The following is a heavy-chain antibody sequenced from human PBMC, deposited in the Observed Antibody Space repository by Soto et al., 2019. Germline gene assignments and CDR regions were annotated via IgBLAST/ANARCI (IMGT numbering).Heavy chain of an antibody. CDR1: GGSISSYY. Sequence: PSETLSLTCTVSGGSISSYYWSWIRQPPGKGLEWIGYIYYSGSTNYNPSLKSRVTISVDTSKNQFSLKLSSVTAADTAVYYCARDLGYCSGGSCYGYYYYGMDVWGQGTMVTVSS. V-gene: IGHV4-59*01. CDR3: ARDLGYCSGGSCYGYYYYGMDV. J-gene: IGHJ6*02. CDR2: IYYSGST. D-gene: IGHD2-15*01.